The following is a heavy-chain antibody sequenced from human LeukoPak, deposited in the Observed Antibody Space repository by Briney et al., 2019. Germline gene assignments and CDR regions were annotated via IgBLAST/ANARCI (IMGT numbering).Heavy chain of an antibody. J-gene: IGHJ4*02. CDR2: ISSSSNYI. V-gene: IGHV3-21*01. Sequence: PGGSLRLSCAASGFTFSSYSMNWVRQAPGKGLEWVSSISSSSNYIYYADSVKGRCTISRDNAKNSLYLQMNSLRAEDTAVYYCARSGIRGYYFDYWGQGTLVTVSS. D-gene: IGHD1-14*01. CDR1: GFTFSSYS. CDR3: ARSGIRGYYFDY.